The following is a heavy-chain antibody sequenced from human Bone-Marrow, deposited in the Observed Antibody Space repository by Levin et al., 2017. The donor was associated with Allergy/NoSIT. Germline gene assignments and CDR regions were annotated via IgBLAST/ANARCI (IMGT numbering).Heavy chain of an antibody. D-gene: IGHD2-21*02. CDR2: INSDGDST. V-gene: IGHV3-74*03. CDR1: GFTFSSYW. J-gene: IGHJ4*02. CDR3: VRDGDFLTGFDY. Sequence: GASVKVSCAASGFTFSSYWMHWVRQAPGKGLVWVSRINSDGDSTTYADSVKGRVTISRDNAKKMLYLQMNSLRAEDTAVYYCVRDGDFLTGFDYWGQGILVTVSS.